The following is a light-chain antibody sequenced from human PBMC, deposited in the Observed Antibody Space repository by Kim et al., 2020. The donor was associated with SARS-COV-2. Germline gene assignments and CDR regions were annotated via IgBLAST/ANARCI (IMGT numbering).Light chain of an antibody. CDR3: QQTYTTPIT. CDR2: TAS. V-gene: IGKV1-39*01. J-gene: IGKJ5*01. CDR1: QTINTY. Sequence: ASVGDRVTITCRASQTINTYLNWYQHEPGKAPKLLIYTASTLQIGVPSRFSGSGSGTDFTLTISSLQPEDFATYYCQQTYTTPITFGQGTRLEIK.